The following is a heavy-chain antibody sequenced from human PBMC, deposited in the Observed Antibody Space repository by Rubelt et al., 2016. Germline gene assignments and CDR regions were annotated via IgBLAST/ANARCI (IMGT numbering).Heavy chain of an antibody. D-gene: IGHD6-13*01. CDR2: INSDGTIT. Sequence: EVQLVESGGGLVQPGGSLRLSCAASGFTFSSYSMNWVRQAPGKGLEWVSRINSDGTITNYADSVKGRFTISRDNSKNTLYLQMNSLRAEDTAVYYCAREWIAAAADDHWGQGTLVTVSS. CDR3: AREWIAAAADDH. CDR1: GFTFSSYS. J-gene: IGHJ4*02. V-gene: IGHV3-74*02.